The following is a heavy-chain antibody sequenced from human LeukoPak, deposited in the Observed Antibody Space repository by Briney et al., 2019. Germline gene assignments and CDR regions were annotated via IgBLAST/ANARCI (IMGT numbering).Heavy chain of an antibody. D-gene: IGHD2-2*01. CDR2: MRDTVNT. J-gene: IGHJ3*02. CDR1: DVSISSHY. CDR3: ARGPGEGVVPAAYAFDI. Sequence: SETLSLTCTVSDVSISSHYWSWLRQPPGKGLEWIAYMRDTVNTKDNPSFKSRLTLSADTSKNQFSLRLSSVTAADTAVYYCARGPGEGVVPAAYAFDIWGQGTMVTVSS. V-gene: IGHV4-59*11.